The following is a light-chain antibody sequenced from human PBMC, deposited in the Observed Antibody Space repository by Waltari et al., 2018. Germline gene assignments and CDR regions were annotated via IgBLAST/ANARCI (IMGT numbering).Light chain of an antibody. CDR3: QKYESLPAT. J-gene: IGKJ1*01. V-gene: IGKV3-20*01. Sequence: EIVLTQSPGTLSLSPGERATLSCRASQSIGIYLAWYQQRPGQAPRLLMYHASSMATGIPDRFSGSGSGTDFSLTISRLDPEDFAVYYCQKYESLPATFGQGTKVEIK. CDR2: HAS. CDR1: QSIGIY.